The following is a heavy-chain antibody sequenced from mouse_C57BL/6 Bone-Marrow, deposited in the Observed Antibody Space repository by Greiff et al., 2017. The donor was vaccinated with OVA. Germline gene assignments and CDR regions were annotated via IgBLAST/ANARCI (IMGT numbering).Heavy chain of an antibody. V-gene: IGHV1-82*01. D-gene: IGHD1-1*01. CDR1: GYAFSSSW. CDR2: IYPGDGDT. J-gene: IGHJ2*01. Sequence: QVQLQQSGPELVKPGASVKISCKASGYAFSSSWMNWVKQRPGKGLEWIGRIYPGDGDTNYNGKFKGKATLTADKSSSTAYMQLSSLTSEDSAVYFCAILLPDYWGQGTTLTVSS. CDR3: AILLPDY.